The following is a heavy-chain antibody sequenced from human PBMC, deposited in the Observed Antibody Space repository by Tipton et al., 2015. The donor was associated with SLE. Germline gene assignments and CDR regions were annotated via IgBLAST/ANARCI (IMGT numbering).Heavy chain of an antibody. CDR1: GFIFSRYD. CDR3: AKGFLEWLSLDY. J-gene: IGHJ4*02. CDR2: ISYDGSNT. V-gene: IGHV3-30*18. Sequence: SLRLSCAASGFIFSRYDMHWVRQAPGKGLEWVALISYDGSNTYYADSVTGRFTISRDNSKNTLYLQMNSLRAEDTAVYYCAKGFLEWLSLDYWGQGALVTVSS. D-gene: IGHD3-3*01.